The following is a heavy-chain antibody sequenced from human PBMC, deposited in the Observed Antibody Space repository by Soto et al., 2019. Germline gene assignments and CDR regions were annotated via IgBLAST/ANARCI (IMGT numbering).Heavy chain of an antibody. D-gene: IGHD3-10*01. V-gene: IGHV3-21*01. J-gene: IGHJ4*02. CDR3: AREGSLWGFDS. Sequence: GGSLRLSCAASGFAFRDFSMNWVRQAPGRALEWVSSISSTSTFIFYADSVKGRFTISRDNAKNSLFLQMSSLGADDTAVYYCAREGSLWGFDSWGQGTLVTVSS. CDR2: ISSTSTFI. CDR1: GFAFRDFS.